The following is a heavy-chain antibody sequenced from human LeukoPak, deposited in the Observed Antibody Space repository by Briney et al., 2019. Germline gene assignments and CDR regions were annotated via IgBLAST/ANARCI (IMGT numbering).Heavy chain of an antibody. J-gene: IGHJ4*02. V-gene: IGHV3-33*01. Sequence: TGGSLRLSCAASGFTFSSYGMHWVRRAPGKGLEWEAVIWYDGSNKYYADSVKGRFTISRDNSKNTLYLQMNSLRAEDTAVYYCARDRPVAVAGTLDYWGQGTLVTVSS. CDR2: IWYDGSNK. CDR1: GFTFSSYG. CDR3: ARDRPVAVAGTLDY. D-gene: IGHD6-19*01.